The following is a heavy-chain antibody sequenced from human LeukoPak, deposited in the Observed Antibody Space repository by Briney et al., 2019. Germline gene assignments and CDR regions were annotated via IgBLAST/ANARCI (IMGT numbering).Heavy chain of an antibody. CDR3: ARVYGDFDY. V-gene: IGHV3-30*03. Sequence: PGRSLRLSCAASGFTFSSYGMHWVRQAPGKGLEWVAVISYDGSNKYYADSVKGRFTISRDNAQNTLYLQMNSLRAEDTAVYYCARVYGDFDYWGQGTLVTVSS. D-gene: IGHD4-17*01. CDR2: ISYDGSNK. J-gene: IGHJ4*02. CDR1: GFTFSSYG.